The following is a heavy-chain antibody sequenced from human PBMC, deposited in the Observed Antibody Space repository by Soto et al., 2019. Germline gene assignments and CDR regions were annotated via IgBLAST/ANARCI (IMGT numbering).Heavy chain of an antibody. J-gene: IGHJ4*02. Sequence: GGSLRLSCAASGFTFSSYSMNWVRQAPGKGLEWVSYISSSSSTIYYADSVKGRFTISRDNAKNSLYLQMNSLRAEDTAVYYCARDPLVVVASFDYWGQGTLVTVSS. CDR3: ARDPLVVVASFDY. V-gene: IGHV3-48*01. D-gene: IGHD2-15*01. CDR2: ISSSSSTI. CDR1: GFTFSSYS.